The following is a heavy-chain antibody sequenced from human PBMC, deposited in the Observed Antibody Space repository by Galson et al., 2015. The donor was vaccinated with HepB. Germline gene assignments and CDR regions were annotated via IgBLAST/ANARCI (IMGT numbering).Heavy chain of an antibody. CDR2: FDPEDGET. Sequence: SVKVSCKVSGYTLTELSMHWVRQAPGKGLEWMGGFDPEDGETIYAQKFQGRVTMTEDTSTDTAYMELSSLRSEDTAVYYCATASAGYCSSTSCYGYYYYYYYMDVWGKGTTVTVSS. CDR3: ATASAGYCSSTSCYGYYYYYYYMDV. J-gene: IGHJ6*03. D-gene: IGHD2-2*01. V-gene: IGHV1-24*01. CDR1: GYTLTELS.